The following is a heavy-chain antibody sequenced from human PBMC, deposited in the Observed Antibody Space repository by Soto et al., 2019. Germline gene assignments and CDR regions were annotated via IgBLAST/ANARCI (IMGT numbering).Heavy chain of an antibody. Sequence: PGGSLRLSCAASGFTVSSNYMSWVRQAPGKGLEWVSVIYSGGSTYYADSVKGRFTISRHNSKNTLYLQMNSLRAEDTAVYYCARETMTAAAGRYYYYYMDVWGKGTTVTVSS. J-gene: IGHJ6*03. D-gene: IGHD6-13*01. CDR3: ARETMTAAAGRYYYYYMDV. CDR2: IYSGGST. V-gene: IGHV3-53*04. CDR1: GFTVSSNY.